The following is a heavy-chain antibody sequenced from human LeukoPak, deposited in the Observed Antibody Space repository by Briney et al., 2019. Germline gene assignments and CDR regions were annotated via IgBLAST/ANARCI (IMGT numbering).Heavy chain of an antibody. J-gene: IGHJ6*03. Sequence: PGGSLRLSCAASGFTFSSYAMSWVRQAPGKGLEWVSAISGSGGSTYYADSVKGRFTISRDNSKNTLYLQMNSLRAEDTAVYYCARAVITMVRPPHYYYYYMDVWGKGTTVTVSS. V-gene: IGHV3-23*01. CDR3: ARAVITMVRPPHYYYYYMDV. CDR2: ISGSGGST. D-gene: IGHD3-10*01. CDR1: GFTFSSYA.